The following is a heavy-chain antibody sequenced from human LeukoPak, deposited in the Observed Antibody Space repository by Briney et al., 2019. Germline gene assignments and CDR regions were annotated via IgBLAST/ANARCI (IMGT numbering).Heavy chain of an antibody. D-gene: IGHD5-12*01. CDR3: ARGGSGYDSVY. CDR1: GGSISSYY. J-gene: IGHJ4*02. Sequence: PSETLSLTCTVSGGSISSYYWSWIRQPPGKGLEWIGYIYYSGSTNYNPSLKSRVTISVDTSKNQFSLKLSSVTAADTAVYYCARGGSGYDSVYWGQGTLVTVSS. CDR2: IYYSGST. V-gene: IGHV4-59*01.